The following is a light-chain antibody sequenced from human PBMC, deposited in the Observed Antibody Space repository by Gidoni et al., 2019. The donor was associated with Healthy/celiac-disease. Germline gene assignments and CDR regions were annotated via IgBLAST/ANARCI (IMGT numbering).Light chain of an antibody. Sequence: EIVMTQSPATLSVSPGERATLSCRASQSVSSNLAWYQQKPGQAPRLRIYGASTRATGSPARFSGSGSGTEFTITISSLQSEDFAVYYCQQYNNWPPYTFGQGTKLEIK. CDR2: GAS. CDR3: QQYNNWPPYT. J-gene: IGKJ2*01. V-gene: IGKV3-15*01. CDR1: QSVSSN.